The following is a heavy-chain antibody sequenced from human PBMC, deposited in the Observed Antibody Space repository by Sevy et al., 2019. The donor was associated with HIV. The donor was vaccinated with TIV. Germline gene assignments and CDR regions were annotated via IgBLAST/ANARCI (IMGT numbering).Heavy chain of an antibody. CDR2: ISGSGGST. J-gene: IGHJ6*02. D-gene: IGHD3-16*01. CDR1: GFTFSSYA. CDR3: AKGGGYYYYGMDV. V-gene: IGHV3-23*01. Sequence: GGSLRLSCAASGFTFSSYAMSWVRQAPGKGLEWVSAISGSGGSTSYADSVKGRFTISRDNSKNTLYLQMNSLRAEDTAVYYCAKGGGYYYYGMDVWGQGTTVTVSS.